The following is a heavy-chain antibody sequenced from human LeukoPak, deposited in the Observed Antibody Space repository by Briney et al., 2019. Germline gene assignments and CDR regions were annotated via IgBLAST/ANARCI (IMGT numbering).Heavy chain of an antibody. Sequence: SETLSLTCTVSGGSISSYYWSWIRQPPGKGLEWIGYIYYSGSTNYNPSLKSRVTISVDRSKNQFSLKLSSVTAADTAVYYCAARYSSGWYPDYWGQGTLVTVSS. D-gene: IGHD6-19*01. CDR1: GGSISSYY. J-gene: IGHJ4*02. CDR3: AARYSSGWYPDY. CDR2: IYYSGST. V-gene: IGHV4-59*12.